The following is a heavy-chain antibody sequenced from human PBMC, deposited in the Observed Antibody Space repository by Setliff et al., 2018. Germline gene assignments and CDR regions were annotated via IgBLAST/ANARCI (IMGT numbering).Heavy chain of an antibody. D-gene: IGHD2-2*01. V-gene: IGHV3-7*03. CDR2: IKKDGSIK. CDR1: GFTFRSYW. Sequence: GGSLRLSCAASGFTFRSYWMSWVRQAPGKGLEWVANIKKDGSIKYYLDSVKGRFTVSRDNAMDTLFLQMNGLKTDDTAKYFCAKDRWGYADPWGQGTLVTVSS. CDR3: AKDRWGYADP. J-gene: IGHJ5*02.